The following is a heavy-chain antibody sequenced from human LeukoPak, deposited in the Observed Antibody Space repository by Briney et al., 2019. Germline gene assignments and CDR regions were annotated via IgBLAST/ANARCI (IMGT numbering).Heavy chain of an antibody. V-gene: IGHV3-15*04. CDR3: AKVYDFWSGEEYYFDY. Sequence: GGSHRLSCAASGFSFSDAWMSWVRQIPGKGLEWVGRIESKTDGGTTDYAAPVKGRFTISRDDSTNTLYLQMNSLRAEDTAVYYCAKVYDFWSGEEYYFDYWGQGTLVTVSS. D-gene: IGHD3-3*01. CDR2: IESKTDGGTT. J-gene: IGHJ4*02. CDR1: GFSFSDAW.